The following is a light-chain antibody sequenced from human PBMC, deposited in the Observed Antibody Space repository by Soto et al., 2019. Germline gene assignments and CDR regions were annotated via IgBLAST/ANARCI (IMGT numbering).Light chain of an antibody. CDR3: QQYSSSPIT. V-gene: IGKV3-20*01. CDR1: QSIGSSY. J-gene: IGKJ5*01. Sequence: EVVLTQSPGTLSLSPGERATLSCRASQSIGSSYLAWYQQKNGQAPRLLIYGASSRATGIPDRFSGGGSGTDFSLTISRLDPEDFEVYYCQQYSSSPITFGQGTRLEIK. CDR2: GAS.